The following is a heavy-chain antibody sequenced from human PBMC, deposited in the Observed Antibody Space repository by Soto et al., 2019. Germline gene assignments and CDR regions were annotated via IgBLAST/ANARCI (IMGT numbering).Heavy chain of an antibody. Sequence: SETLSLTCTVSGGSVSSGDYYWSWIRQPPGKGLEWIGYIYYSGSTYYNPSLKSRVTISVDTSKNQFSLKLSSVTAADTAVYYCASNSYGYTFYAYWGQGTLVTVSS. CDR1: GGSVSSGDYY. V-gene: IGHV4-30-4*01. D-gene: IGHD5-18*01. J-gene: IGHJ4*02. CDR3: ASNSYGYTFYAY. CDR2: IYYSGST.